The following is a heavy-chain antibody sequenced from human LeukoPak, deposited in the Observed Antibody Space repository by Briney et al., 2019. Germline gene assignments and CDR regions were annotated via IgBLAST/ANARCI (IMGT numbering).Heavy chain of an antibody. Sequence: GGSLRLSCAASGFTFSSYAMSWVRQAPGKGLEWVSYISSSSTTIYYADSVKGRFTISRDNATNSVYLQMNSLRAEDTAVYYCARDRHKYNYDGSGHPPYWGQGTLVTVSS. CDR3: ARDRHKYNYDGSGHPPY. D-gene: IGHD3-22*01. V-gene: IGHV3-48*01. CDR2: ISSSSTTI. CDR1: GFTFSSYA. J-gene: IGHJ4*02.